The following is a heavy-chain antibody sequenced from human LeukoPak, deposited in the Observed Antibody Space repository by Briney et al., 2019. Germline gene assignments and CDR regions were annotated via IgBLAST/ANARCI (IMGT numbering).Heavy chain of an antibody. V-gene: IGHV3-30-3*01. CDR1: GFIFSSYA. D-gene: IGHD2-2*01. J-gene: IGHJ1*01. CDR2: ISYDGNNK. Sequence: GMSLRLSCAASGFIFSSYAMHWVRQAPGKGLEWVSVISYDGNNKYYADSVKGRFTISRDNSKNTLYLQMNSLRAEDTAVYYCARDVCSSTSCYGGGYFQYWGQGTLVTVSS. CDR3: ARDVCSSTSCYGGGYFQY.